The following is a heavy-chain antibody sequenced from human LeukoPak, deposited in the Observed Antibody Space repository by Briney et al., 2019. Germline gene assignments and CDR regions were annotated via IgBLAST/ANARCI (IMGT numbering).Heavy chain of an antibody. Sequence: ASVKVSCKASGYTFTSYGISWVRQAPGQGLDWMGWISAYNGNTNYAQKLQGRVTMTTDTSTSTAYMELRSLRSDDTAVYYCASPSGYDFGDAFDIWGQGTMVTVSS. J-gene: IGHJ3*02. CDR3: ASPSGYDFGDAFDI. CDR1: GYTFTSYG. CDR2: ISAYNGNT. D-gene: IGHD5-12*01. V-gene: IGHV1-18*01.